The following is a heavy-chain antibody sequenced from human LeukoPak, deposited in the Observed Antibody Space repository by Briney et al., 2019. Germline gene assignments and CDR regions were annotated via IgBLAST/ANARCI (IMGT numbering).Heavy chain of an antibody. V-gene: IGHV1-2*02. J-gene: IGHJ4*02. D-gene: IGHD6-6*01. CDR2: INPNSGGT. Sequence: ASVKVSCKASGYTFTGYYMHWVRQAPGQGLEWMGWINPNSGGTNYAQKFQGRVTMTRDTSISTAYMELSRLRSDDTAVYYCAISRQLVRSRYFDYWGQGALVTVSS. CDR1: GYTFTGYY. CDR3: AISRQLVRSRYFDY.